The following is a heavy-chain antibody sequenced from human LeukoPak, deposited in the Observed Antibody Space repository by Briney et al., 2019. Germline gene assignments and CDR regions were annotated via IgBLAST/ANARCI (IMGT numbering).Heavy chain of an antibody. J-gene: IGHJ4*02. D-gene: IGHD6-19*01. CDR1: GGSISSYY. V-gene: IGHV4-59*01. Sequence: SETLSLTCTVSGGSISSYYWSWIRQPPGKGLEWIGYIYYSGSTNYNPSLKSRVTISVDTSKNQFSLKLSSVTAADTAVYYCAGEYSSSGWYRGSPRLDYWGQGTLVTVSS. CDR3: AGEYSSSGWYRGSPRLDY. CDR2: IYYSGST.